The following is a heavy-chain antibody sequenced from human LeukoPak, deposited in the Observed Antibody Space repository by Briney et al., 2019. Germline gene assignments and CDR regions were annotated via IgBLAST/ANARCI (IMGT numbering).Heavy chain of an antibody. CDR2: IYSGGST. CDR3: ARQDPYYDILTGPTGSLDY. V-gene: IGHV3-66*04. J-gene: IGHJ4*02. CDR1: GFTVSSNY. D-gene: IGHD3-9*01. Sequence: GGSLRLSCAASGFTVSSNYMSWVRQTPGKGLEWVSVIYSGGSTYYADSVKGRFTISRDNSKNTLYLQMNSLRAEDTAVYYCARQDPYYDILTGPTGSLDYWGQGTLVTVSS.